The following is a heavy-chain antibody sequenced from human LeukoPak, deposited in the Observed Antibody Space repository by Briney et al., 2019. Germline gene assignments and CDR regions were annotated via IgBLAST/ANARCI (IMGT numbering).Heavy chain of an antibody. D-gene: IGHD6-19*01. CDR2: IRYDGSNK. Sequence: GGSLRLSCAASGFTFSSYGMHWVRQAPGKGLEWVAFIRYDGSNKYYADSVKGRFTISRDNSKNTLYLQMNSLRAEDTAVYYCAKDPEGYSSGWYDWGQGTLVTVSS. CDR1: GFTFSSYG. V-gene: IGHV3-30*02. J-gene: IGHJ4*02. CDR3: AKDPEGYSSGWYD.